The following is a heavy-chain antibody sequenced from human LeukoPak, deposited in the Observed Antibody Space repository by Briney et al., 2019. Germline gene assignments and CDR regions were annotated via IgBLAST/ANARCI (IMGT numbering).Heavy chain of an antibody. V-gene: IGHV3-30*04. J-gene: IGHJ4*02. CDR1: GFTFSSYA. CDR3: ARDRGYYDFDR. D-gene: IGHD3-22*01. Sequence: GGSLRLSCAASGFTFSSYAMHWVRQAPGKGLEWVAVISYDGSNKYYADSVKGRFTISRDNSKNTLYLQMNSLRAEDTAMYYCARDRGYYDFDRWGQGTLVTVSS. CDR2: ISYDGSNK.